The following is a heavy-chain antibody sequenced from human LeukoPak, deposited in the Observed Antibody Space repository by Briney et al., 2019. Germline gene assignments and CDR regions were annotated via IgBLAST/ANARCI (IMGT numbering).Heavy chain of an antibody. Sequence: ASVKVCCKASGYTFTSYAMHWVRQAPGQRLEWMGWMNVGNGNTKYSQKFQCRVNITRHTSVTTAYMELSSLRSEHTAVYYCARGGYSGYDYANYSDYWGQGTLVTVSS. CDR3: ARGGYSGYDYANYSDY. CDR2: MNVGNGNT. D-gene: IGHD5-12*01. J-gene: IGHJ4*02. V-gene: IGHV1-3*01. CDR1: GYTFTSYA.